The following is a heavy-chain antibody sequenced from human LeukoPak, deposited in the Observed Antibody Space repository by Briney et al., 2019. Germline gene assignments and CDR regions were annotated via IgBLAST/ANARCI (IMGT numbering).Heavy chain of an antibody. CDR1: GFTFSDYY. J-gene: IGHJ4*02. CDR2: ISSSGSTI. CDR3: ARAKRWLQSYLDY. D-gene: IGHD5-24*01. V-gene: IGHV3-11*01. Sequence: PGGSLRLSCAASGFTFSDYYMSWIRQAPGKGLEWVSYISSSGSTIYYADSVKGRFTISRDNAKNSLYLQMNSLRAEDTAVYYCARAKRWLQSYLDYWGQGTLVTVSS.